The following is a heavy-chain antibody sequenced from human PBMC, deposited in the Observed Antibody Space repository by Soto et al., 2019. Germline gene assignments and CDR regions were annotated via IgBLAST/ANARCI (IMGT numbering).Heavy chain of an antibody. V-gene: IGHV3-15*07. CDR2: IKSKTDGGTK. CDR3: TAEGRSGAP. D-gene: IGHD2-15*01. Sequence: GGSLRLSCAASGFTFSNAWMNWVRQAPKKGLEWVGRIKSKTDGGTKNYAAPVKGRINISRDDSKNKLYLQMKSLKTENTAVYYCTAEGRSGAPWGQGPLVTFS. J-gene: IGHJ5*02. CDR1: GFTFSNAW.